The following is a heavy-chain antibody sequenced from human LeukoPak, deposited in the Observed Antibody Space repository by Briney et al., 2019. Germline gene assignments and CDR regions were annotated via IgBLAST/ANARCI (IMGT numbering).Heavy chain of an antibody. CDR3: AKAYTTTWYVWDY. J-gene: IGHJ4*02. V-gene: IGHV3-23*01. CDR2: IGGSAGST. D-gene: IGHD6-13*01. CDR1: GFTFNSYA. Sequence: GGSLRLSCAASGFTFNSYAMGWVRQAPGKGLEWVSAIGGSAGSTYSADSVKGRFTISRDNSKNTLYLQMNSLRAEDTAVYYCAKAYTTTWYVWDYWGQGTLVTVSS.